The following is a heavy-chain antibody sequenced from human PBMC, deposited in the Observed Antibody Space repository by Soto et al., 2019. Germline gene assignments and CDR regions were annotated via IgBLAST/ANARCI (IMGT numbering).Heavy chain of an antibody. D-gene: IGHD2-15*01. V-gene: IGHV3-30*03. CDR1: GFTFSNYG. CDR2: ISYDGSNK. J-gene: IGHJ4*02. Sequence: GGSLRLSCADSGFTFSNYGMHWVRQAPGKGLEWVAAISYDGSNKYYADSVEGRFTISRDNSKSTVYLQMNSLRAEDTAVYYCARQAGYCSGGSCYATFADWGQGTLVTVSS. CDR3: ARQAGYCSGGSCYATFAD.